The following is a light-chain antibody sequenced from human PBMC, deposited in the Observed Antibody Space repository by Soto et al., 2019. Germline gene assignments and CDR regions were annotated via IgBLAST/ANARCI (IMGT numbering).Light chain of an antibody. Sequence: QSVLTQPASVSGSPGQSITISCTGTSSDVGGYHYVSWYQQYPGKAPKLMIYDVSNRPSGVSNRFSGSKSGNTASLTISGLQAEDEADYYCTSYTTSSTLVFGTGTKLTVL. V-gene: IGLV2-14*01. CDR2: DVS. CDR3: TSYTTSSTLV. CDR1: SSDVGGYHY. J-gene: IGLJ1*01.